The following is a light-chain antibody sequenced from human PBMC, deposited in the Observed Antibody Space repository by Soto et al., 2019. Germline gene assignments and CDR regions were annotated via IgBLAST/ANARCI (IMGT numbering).Light chain of an antibody. CDR2: AAS. J-gene: IGKJ2*01. V-gene: IGKV1-39*01. CDR1: RSITNY. CDR3: HQTYSSPYT. Sequence: DIQMTQSPSSLSASVGDRVTITCRASRSITNYLHWYQQKPGKAPNLLIYAASSLQSGVPSRFSGSGSGTDFTLTTSSLQPEAFATYSCHQTYSSPYTFGQGTKLEI.